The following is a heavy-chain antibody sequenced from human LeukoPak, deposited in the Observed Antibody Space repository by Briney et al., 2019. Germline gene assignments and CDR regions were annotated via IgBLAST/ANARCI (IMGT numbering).Heavy chain of an antibody. CDR2: IKQDGSEK. CDR3: AKASRGPGETY. Sequence: PGGSLRLSRAASGFTFSSYWMSWVRQAPGKGLEWVANIKQDGSEKQYVDSVKGRFTISRDNVKNSLYLQMNSLRVEDTAVYYCAKASRGPGETYWGQGTLVTVSS. D-gene: IGHD3-10*01. V-gene: IGHV3-7*01. CDR1: GFTFSSYW. J-gene: IGHJ4*02.